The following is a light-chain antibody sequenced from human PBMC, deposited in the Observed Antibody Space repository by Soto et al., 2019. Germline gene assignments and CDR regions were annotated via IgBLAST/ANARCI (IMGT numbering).Light chain of an antibody. Sequence: QSVLTQPRSVSGSPGQSVAISCTGTSSDVGGYNYVSWYQQHPGKAPKLIIYDVTKRPSGVPDRFSGSSSGNTASLTISGLQAEDEAGYFCCSYAGSYSYVFGTGTKVTVL. J-gene: IGLJ1*01. CDR1: SSDVGGYNY. CDR2: DVT. CDR3: CSYAGSYSYV. V-gene: IGLV2-11*01.